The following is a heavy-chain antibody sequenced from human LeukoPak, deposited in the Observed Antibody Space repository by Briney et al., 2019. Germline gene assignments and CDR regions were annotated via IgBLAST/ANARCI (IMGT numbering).Heavy chain of an antibody. D-gene: IGHD3-3*01. V-gene: IGHV4-34*01. CDR2: INHSGST. Sequence: SETLSLTCAVYGGSFSGYYWSWIRQPPGKGLEWIGEINHSGSTNYNPSLKSRVTISVVTSKNQFSLKLSSVTAADTAVYYCARLYYDFWSGYYPFDYWGQGTLVTVSS. CDR3: ARLYYDFWSGYYPFDY. J-gene: IGHJ4*02. CDR1: GGSFSGYY.